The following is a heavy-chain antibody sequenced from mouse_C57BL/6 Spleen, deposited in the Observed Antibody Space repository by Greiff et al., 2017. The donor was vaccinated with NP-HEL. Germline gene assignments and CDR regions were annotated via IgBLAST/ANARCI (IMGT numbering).Heavy chain of an antibody. V-gene: IGHV1-54*01. CDR3: ARVGDSNYELAY. D-gene: IGHD2-5*01. J-gene: IGHJ3*01. Sequence: VQLQQSGAELVRPGTSVKVSCKASGYAFTNYLIVWVKQRPGQGLEWIGVFNPGSGGTNYNEKLKGKATLTADKSSSTAYMQLSSLTSEDSAVYFCARVGDSNYELAYWGQGTLVTVSA. CDR1: GYAFTNYL. CDR2: FNPGSGGT.